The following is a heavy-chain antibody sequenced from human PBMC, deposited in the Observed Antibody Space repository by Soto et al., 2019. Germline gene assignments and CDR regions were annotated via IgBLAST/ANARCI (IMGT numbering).Heavy chain of an antibody. Sequence: QVQLVESGGGVVQPGGSLRLSGAASGFTFRNYAMHWVRQAPGKGLECLAVIAYDGSNAFYRDSVKGRFTISRATSKNTLYLHMNSLRSEDTGVYYCARGDREDILVVVGARPGEYGIDIWGQGTTVTVSS. CDR3: ARGDREDILVVVGARPGEYGIDI. J-gene: IGHJ6*02. CDR1: GFTFRNYA. V-gene: IGHV3-30-3*01. CDR2: IAYDGSNA. D-gene: IGHD2-15*01.